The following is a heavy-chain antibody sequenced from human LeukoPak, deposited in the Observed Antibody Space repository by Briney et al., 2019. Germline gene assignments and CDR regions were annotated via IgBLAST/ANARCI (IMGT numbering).Heavy chain of an antibody. Sequence: GGSLRLSCAASGFTFSNYWMTWVRQAPGKGLEWMANIKQDGSERYYVDSVRGRFTISRDNAKNSVYLQVNSLRVEDTAMYYCVRDTGGSGSYPDYWGQGVLVTVSS. D-gene: IGHD1-26*01. CDR1: GFTFSNYW. CDR2: IKQDGSER. CDR3: VRDTGGSGSYPDY. V-gene: IGHV3-7*01. J-gene: IGHJ4*02.